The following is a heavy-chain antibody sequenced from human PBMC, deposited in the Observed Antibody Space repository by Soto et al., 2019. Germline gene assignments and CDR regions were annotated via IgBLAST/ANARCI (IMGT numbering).Heavy chain of an antibody. CDR1: GFTFSSYA. CDR2: ISYDGSNK. J-gene: IGHJ6*02. D-gene: IGHD6-13*01. CDR3: ARDDYSSSWYDDYYYGMDV. Sequence: GRSLILSCAASGFTFSSYAIHWVRQAPGKSLEWVAVISYDGSNKYYADSVKCRFTISRDNSKNTLYLQMNSLRAEDTAVYYCARDDYSSSWYDDYYYGMDVWGQGTTVTVSS. V-gene: IGHV3-30-3*01.